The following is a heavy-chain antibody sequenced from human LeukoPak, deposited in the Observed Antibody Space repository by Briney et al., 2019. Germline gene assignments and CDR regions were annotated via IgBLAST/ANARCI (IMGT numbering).Heavy chain of an antibody. CDR2: IIPIFGIA. J-gene: IGHJ4*02. CDR3: ARGRGGDGYNFWLDY. V-gene: IGHV1-69*04. D-gene: IGHD5-24*01. Sequence: SVKVSCKASGGTFSSYAISWVRRAPGQGLEWMGRIIPIFGIANYAQKFQGRVTITADKSTSTAYMELSSLRSEDTAVYYCARGRGGDGYNFWLDYWGQGTLVTVSS. CDR1: GGTFSSYA.